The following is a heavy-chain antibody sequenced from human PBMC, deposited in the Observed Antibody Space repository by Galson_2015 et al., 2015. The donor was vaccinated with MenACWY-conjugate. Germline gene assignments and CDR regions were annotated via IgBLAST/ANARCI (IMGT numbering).Heavy chain of an antibody. CDR1: GFTFRNYW. CDR2: IKKDGSEK. J-gene: IGHJ6*02. CDR3: ARGHYGIDL. Sequence: SLRLSCAASGFTFRNYWMTWVRQAPGKGLEWVASIKKDGSEKYYVDSVKGRFTISRDNAKNSLYLEMNSLRVEDTAVSSCARGHYGIDLRGHWTLVTASS. V-gene: IGHV3-7*03.